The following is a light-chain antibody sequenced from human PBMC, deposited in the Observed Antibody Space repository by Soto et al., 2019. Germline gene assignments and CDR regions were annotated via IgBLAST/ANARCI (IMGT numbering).Light chain of an antibody. Sequence: DIQMTQSPSSLSASLGDRVTITCRASQGIGVYLAWFQQKPGKVPKLLIYAPSTLQSGVPSRFSGSGSGTDFTLTISSLQPEDFATYYCQKYNSDPLTFGGGTKVEIK. J-gene: IGKJ4*01. V-gene: IGKV1-27*01. CDR1: QGIGVY. CDR2: APS. CDR3: QKYNSDPLT.